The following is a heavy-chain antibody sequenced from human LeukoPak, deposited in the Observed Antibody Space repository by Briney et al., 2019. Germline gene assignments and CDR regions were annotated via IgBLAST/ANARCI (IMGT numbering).Heavy chain of an antibody. CDR3: TTHTGYGSKWLPDH. CDR1: GFTFSNAW. V-gene: IGHV3-15*01. CDR2: IKSKSDGEIT. J-gene: IGHJ4*02. D-gene: IGHD2-2*01. Sequence: GGSLRLTCATSGFTFSNAWLSWVRQAPGKGLERVGRIKSKSDGEITDYAAPVKGRFTISRDDSKNTLYVQMYSLKTEDTAVYYCTTHTGYGSKWLPDHWGQGTLVTVSS.